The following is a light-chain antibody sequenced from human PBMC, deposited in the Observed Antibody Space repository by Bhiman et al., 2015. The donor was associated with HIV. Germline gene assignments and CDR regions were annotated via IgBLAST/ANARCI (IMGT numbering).Light chain of an antibody. Sequence: SYELTQPPSVSVSPGQTANITCSGDKLGDKYARWYQQKPGQSPVLVIYHDTKRPSGIPERFSGSKSGNTATLTISRVEAGDEADYYCQVWDTSSDHLWVFGGGTQLTVL. V-gene: IGLV3-1*01. CDR3: QVWDTSSDHLWV. CDR1: KLGDKY. J-gene: IGLJ3*02. CDR2: HDT.